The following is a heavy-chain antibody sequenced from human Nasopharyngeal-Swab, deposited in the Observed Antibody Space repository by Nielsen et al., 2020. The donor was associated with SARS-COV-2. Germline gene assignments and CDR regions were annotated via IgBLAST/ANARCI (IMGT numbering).Heavy chain of an antibody. J-gene: IGHJ4*02. Sequence: SETLSLTCAVYGGSFSGYYWSWIRQPPGKGLEWIGEINHSGSTNYNPSLKSRVTISVDTSKNQFSLKLSSVTAADTAVYYCARMGYCSSTSCLIPFDYWGQGTLVTVSS. CDR1: GGSFSGYY. D-gene: IGHD2-2*01. V-gene: IGHV4-34*01. CDR3: ARMGYCSSTSCLIPFDY. CDR2: INHSGST.